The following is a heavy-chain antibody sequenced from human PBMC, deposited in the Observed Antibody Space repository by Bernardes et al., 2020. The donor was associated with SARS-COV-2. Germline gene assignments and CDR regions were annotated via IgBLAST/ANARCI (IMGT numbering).Heavy chain of an antibody. Sequence: SEPLSLTCTVSGCSVISGSYYWSWLRQPPGKGLEWIGYIFYSGSTNYDSSLKSRVTISVDTSKNQFSLQLSSVTAADTAVYYCARALHGTAFDYWGQGNLVIVSS. CDR2: IFYSGST. CDR3: ARALHGTAFDY. V-gene: IGHV4-61*01. D-gene: IGHD6-13*01. CDR1: GCSVISGSYY. J-gene: IGHJ4*02.